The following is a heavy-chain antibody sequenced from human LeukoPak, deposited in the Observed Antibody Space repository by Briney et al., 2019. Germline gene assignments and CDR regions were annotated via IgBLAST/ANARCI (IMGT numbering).Heavy chain of an antibody. CDR2: VSYSGTT. Sequence: PSQTLSLTCTVSGGPIISSNYYWAWIRQPPGKELEWLATVSYSGTTYYTPSLKSRATISVDTSKDQISLKLDSVTAADTALYYCARLWFGNGRIFDPWGQGTLVTVSS. J-gene: IGHJ5*02. V-gene: IGHV4-39*01. D-gene: IGHD3-10*01. CDR1: GGPIISSNYY. CDR3: ARLWFGNGRIFDP.